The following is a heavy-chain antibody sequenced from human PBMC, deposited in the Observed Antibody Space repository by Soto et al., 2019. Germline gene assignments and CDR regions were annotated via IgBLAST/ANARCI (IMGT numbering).Heavy chain of an antibody. CDR1: GGSISSSSYY. D-gene: IGHD3-3*01. CDR2: IYYSGSA. Sequence: SETLSLTCTVSGGSISSSSYYWGWIRQPPGKGLEWIGSIYYSGSAYYNPSLKSRVTISVDTSKNQFSLTLSSVTAAYTAVYYCARHDDFWSGYSDGWFVPWGQGTLVTVSS. CDR3: ARHDDFWSGYSDGWFVP. V-gene: IGHV4-39*01. J-gene: IGHJ5*02.